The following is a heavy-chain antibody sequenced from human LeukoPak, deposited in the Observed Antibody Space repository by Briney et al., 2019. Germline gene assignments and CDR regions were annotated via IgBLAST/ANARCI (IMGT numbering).Heavy chain of an antibody. J-gene: IGHJ5*02. Sequence: SETLSLTCTVSGGSISSGDFYWTWIRQPPGKGLEWIGYIYYSGNTYYNPSLKSRVTISVDTSKNQFSLKLSSVTAADTAVYYCAATASNWFDPWRQGTLVTVSS. CDR3: AATASNWFDP. CDR2: IYYSGNT. D-gene: IGHD5-18*01. V-gene: IGHV4-30-4*08. CDR1: GGSISSGDFY.